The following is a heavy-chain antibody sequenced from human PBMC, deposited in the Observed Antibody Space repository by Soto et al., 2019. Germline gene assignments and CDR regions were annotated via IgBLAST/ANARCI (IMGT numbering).Heavy chain of an antibody. J-gene: IGHJ5*02. CDR3: ARFGSGYRRYWFDH. V-gene: IGHV4-59*01. CDR1: GGSISSYY. D-gene: IGHD3-22*01. Sequence: PSETLSLTCTVSGGSISSYYWSWIRQPPGKGLEWIGYIYYSGSTNYNPSLKSRVTISVDTSKNQFSLKLSSVTAADTAVYYCARFGSGYRRYWFDHWGQGTLVTVS. CDR2: IYYSGST.